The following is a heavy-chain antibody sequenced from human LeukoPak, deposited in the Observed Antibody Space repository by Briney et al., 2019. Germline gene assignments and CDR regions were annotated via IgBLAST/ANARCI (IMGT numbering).Heavy chain of an antibody. CDR3: ARDRPNNWFDP. V-gene: IGHV1-2*02. CDR1: GYTFTGYY. J-gene: IGHJ5*02. CDR2: INPNSGVT. Sequence: ASVKVSCKASGYTFTGYYIRWVRQAPGQGLEWVGYINPNSGVTNSSQKFQGRVTLTRDTSITTAYMELSRLTSDDTAVYYCARDRPNNWFDPWGQGTLVTVAS.